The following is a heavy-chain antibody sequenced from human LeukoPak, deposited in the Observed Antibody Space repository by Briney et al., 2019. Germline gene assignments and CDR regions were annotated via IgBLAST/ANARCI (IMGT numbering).Heavy chain of an antibody. CDR1: GGSISSYY. Sequence: PSETLSLTCIVSGGSISSYYWNWIRQSAGKGLEWIGRFYSSVSTDYNPSLKRRVTMSVDTSKNQFSLKLSSVTAADTAVYYCARHPAEDAFDIWGQGTMVTVSS. CDR2: FYSSVST. CDR3: ARHPAEDAFDI. V-gene: IGHV4-4*07. J-gene: IGHJ3*02.